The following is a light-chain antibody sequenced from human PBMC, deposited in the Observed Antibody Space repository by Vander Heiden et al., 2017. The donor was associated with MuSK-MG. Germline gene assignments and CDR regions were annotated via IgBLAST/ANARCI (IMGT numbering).Light chain of an antibody. CDR3: QSYDSSLSGWG. CDR2: GNT. CDR1: NSNIGAGYD. Sequence: HSVLTQPPSVSGAPGQRVTISCTGSNSNIGAGYDVHWYQQLPGTAPKLLSYGNTNRPSGVPDRFSGSKSGTSASLAITGLQAEDEADYDGQSYDSSLSGWGFGGGTKLTVL. J-gene: IGLJ3*02. V-gene: IGLV1-40*01.